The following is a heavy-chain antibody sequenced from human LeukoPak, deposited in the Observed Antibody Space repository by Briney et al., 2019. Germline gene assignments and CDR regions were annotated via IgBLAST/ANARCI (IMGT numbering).Heavy chain of an antibody. Sequence: GESLKISCKGSGYSITSNWIAWVRQMPGNGLEWMGIIYPADSDTRYSPSFQGQVTISADKSISTAYLQWSSLKASDTAMYYCARHVTGTTLNWFDPWGQGTLVTVSS. V-gene: IGHV5-51*01. CDR3: ARHVTGTTLNWFDP. J-gene: IGHJ5*02. CDR1: GYSITSNW. D-gene: IGHD1-1*01. CDR2: IYPADSDT.